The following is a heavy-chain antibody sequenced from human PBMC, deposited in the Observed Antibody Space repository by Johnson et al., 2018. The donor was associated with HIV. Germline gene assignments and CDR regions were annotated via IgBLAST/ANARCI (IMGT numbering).Heavy chain of an antibody. D-gene: IGHD6-6*01. CDR2: IYSDGST. J-gene: IGHJ3*02. CDR3: ATSGLTLGSSSSHAFDI. Sequence: VQLVESGGGLVQPGGSLRLSCVASGFTVSGNYMNWVRQAPGKGLEWVSVIYSDGSTYYADSVQGRFTVSRDNSKNTLYLQMNSLRAEDTAMYYCATSGLTLGSSSSHAFDIWGQGTMVTVSS. V-gene: IGHV3-66*01. CDR1: GFTVSGNY.